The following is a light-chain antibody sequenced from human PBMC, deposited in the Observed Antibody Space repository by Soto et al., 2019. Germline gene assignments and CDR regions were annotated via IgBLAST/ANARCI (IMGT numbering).Light chain of an antibody. CDR1: QSVSSGY. J-gene: IGKJ1*01. V-gene: IGKV3-20*01. CDR3: QQYGSSPWT. CDR2: GAS. Sequence: EIVLTQSPGTLSLSPGERATRSCRASQSVSSGYLAWYQQKPGQAPRLLIYGASTRATGIPNRFSGSGSGTDFTLTISRLEPEDFAVYYCQQYGSSPWTFGQGTKVEIK.